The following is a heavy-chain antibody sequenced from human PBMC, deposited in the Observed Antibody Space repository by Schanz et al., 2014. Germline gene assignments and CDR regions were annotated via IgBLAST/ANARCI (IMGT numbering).Heavy chain of an antibody. CDR3: AKDGIMVQGVIWERYFDS. D-gene: IGHD3-10*01. J-gene: IGHJ4*02. Sequence: EVQLLESGGGLVQPGGSLRLSCAASGFTFSSYAMSWVRQAPGKGLEWVSGINWNGGSTGYADSVKGRFTISRDNAKNSLYLQMNSLRAEDTALYYCAKDGIMVQGVIWERYFDSWGQGTLVTVSS. V-gene: IGHV3-20*04. CDR1: GFTFSSYA. CDR2: INWNGGST.